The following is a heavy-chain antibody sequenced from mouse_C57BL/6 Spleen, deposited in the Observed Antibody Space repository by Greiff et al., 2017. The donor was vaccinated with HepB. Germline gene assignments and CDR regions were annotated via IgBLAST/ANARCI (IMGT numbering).Heavy chain of an antibody. CDR2: IDPSDSET. CDR1: GYTFTSYW. V-gene: IGHV1-52*01. J-gene: IGHJ1*03. D-gene: IGHD1-1*01. Sequence: QVQLQHPGAELVRPGSSVKLSCKASGYTFTSYWMHWVKQRPIQGLEWIGNIDPSDSETHYNQKFKDKATLTVDKSSSTAYMQLSSLTSEDSAVYYCARERGSSSWYFDVWGTGTTVTVSS. CDR3: ARERGSSSWYFDV.